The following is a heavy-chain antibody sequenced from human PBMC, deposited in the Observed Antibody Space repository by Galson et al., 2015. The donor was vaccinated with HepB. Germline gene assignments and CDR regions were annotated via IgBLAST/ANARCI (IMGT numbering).Heavy chain of an antibody. V-gene: IGHV3-73*01. CDR2: IRSKANSYAT. CDR1: GFTFSGSA. Sequence: SLRLSCAASGFTFSGSAMHWVRQASGKGLEWVGRIRSKANSYATAYAASVKGRFTISRDDSKNTAYLQMNSLKTEDTAVYYCTSPYYYDSSGYYRSHYYYYYMDVWGKGTTVTVSS. CDR3: TSPYYYDSSGYYRSHYYYYYMDV. J-gene: IGHJ6*03. D-gene: IGHD3-22*01.